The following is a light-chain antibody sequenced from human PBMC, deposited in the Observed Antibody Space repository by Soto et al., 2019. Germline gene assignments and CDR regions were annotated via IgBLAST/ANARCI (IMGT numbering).Light chain of an antibody. CDR1: SSDVGSFNY. CDR3: CSYAGSYTFYV. Sequence: QSVLTQPASVSGSPGQSITISCIGTSSDVGSFNYVSWHQHHPGKVPKLMIYEVSNRPSGISNRFSGSKSGNTASLTISGLHSEDEADYYCCSYAGSYTFYVFGTGTKVTVL. CDR2: EVS. J-gene: IGLJ1*01. V-gene: IGLV2-14*01.